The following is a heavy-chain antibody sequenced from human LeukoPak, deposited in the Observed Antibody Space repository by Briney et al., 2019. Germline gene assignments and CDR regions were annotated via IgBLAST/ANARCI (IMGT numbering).Heavy chain of an antibody. V-gene: IGHV1-24*01. CDR1: GYTLTELS. Sequence: ASVKVSCKVSGYTLTELSMHWVRQAPGDGIEWMGGFDPEDGETIYAQKFQGRVTMTEDTSTDTAYVELSSLRSEDTAVYYCATAAVGAPINTWGQGTLVTVSS. CDR3: ATAAVGAPINT. CDR2: FDPEDGET. D-gene: IGHD1-26*01. J-gene: IGHJ5*02.